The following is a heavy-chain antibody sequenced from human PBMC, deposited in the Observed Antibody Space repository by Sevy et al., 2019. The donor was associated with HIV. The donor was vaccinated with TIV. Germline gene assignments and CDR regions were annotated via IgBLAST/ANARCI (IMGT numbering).Heavy chain of an antibody. Sequence: GGSLRLSCAASGFTFSGSAMHWVRQASGKGLEWVGRIRSKANSYATAYAASVKGRFTISRDDSKNTAYRQMNSLKTGDTAVYYCSRQRVLPWFGEFLDYYYYGMDVWGQGTTVTVSS. J-gene: IGHJ6*02. V-gene: IGHV3-73*01. CDR2: IRSKANSYAT. D-gene: IGHD3-10*01. CDR1: GFTFSGSA. CDR3: SRQRVLPWFGEFLDYYYYGMDV.